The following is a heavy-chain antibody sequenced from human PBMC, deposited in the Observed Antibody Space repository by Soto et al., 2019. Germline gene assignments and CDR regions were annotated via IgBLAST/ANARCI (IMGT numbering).Heavy chain of an antibody. CDR2: ISSSSSTI. V-gene: IGHV3-48*01. CDR1: GFPFSSYS. J-gene: IGHJ4*02. Sequence: PGGSLRLSCAASGFPFSSYSMNWVRQAPGKGLEWVSFISSSSSTIYYADSVKGRLTVSRDNAGNSLYLQMNSLRAEDTAVYYCASGRYASSSSEFDYWGQGALVTVSS. D-gene: IGHD3-16*01. CDR3: ASGRYASSSSEFDY.